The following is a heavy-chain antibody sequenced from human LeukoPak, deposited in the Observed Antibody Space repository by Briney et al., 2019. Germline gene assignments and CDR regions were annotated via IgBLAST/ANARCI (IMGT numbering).Heavy chain of an antibody. J-gene: IGHJ6*03. D-gene: IGHD2-15*01. CDR2: INWNGGST. V-gene: IGHV3-20*04. Sequence: PGGSLRVSCAASGFTFSAYWMHWVRQAPGKGLEWVSGINWNGGSTGYADSVKGRFTISRDNAKNSLYLQMNSLRAEDTALYYCARATPYYYYMDVWGKGTTVTVSS. CDR3: ARATPYYYYMDV. CDR1: GFTFSAYW.